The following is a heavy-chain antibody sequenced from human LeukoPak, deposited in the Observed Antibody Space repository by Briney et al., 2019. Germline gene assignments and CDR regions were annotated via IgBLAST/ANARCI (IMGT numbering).Heavy chain of an antibody. CDR3: AIGRPFPGDYYDSSGYSDY. CDR1: GFTFNTYA. V-gene: IGHV3-30-3*01. Sequence: GGSLRLSCASSGFTFNTYAMHWVRQAPGKGLEWVAVISCDGSNKYYADSVKGRFTISRDNSKNTLYLQMNSLRAEDTAVYYCAIGRPFPGDYYDSSGYSDYWGQGTLVTVSS. J-gene: IGHJ4*02. CDR2: ISCDGSNK. D-gene: IGHD3-22*01.